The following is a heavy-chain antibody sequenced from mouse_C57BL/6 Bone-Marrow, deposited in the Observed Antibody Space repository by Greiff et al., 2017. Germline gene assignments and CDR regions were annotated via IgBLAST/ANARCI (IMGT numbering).Heavy chain of an antibody. CDR1: GYTFTSYW. J-gene: IGHJ3*01. CDR3: ARGAWFAY. CDR2: IDPSDSYT. Sequence: QQSCKASGYTFTSYWMQWVKQRPGQGLEWIGEIDPSDSYTNYNQKFKGKATLTVDTSSSTAYMQLSSLTSEDSAVYYCARGAWFAYWGQGTLVTVSA. V-gene: IGHV1-50*01.